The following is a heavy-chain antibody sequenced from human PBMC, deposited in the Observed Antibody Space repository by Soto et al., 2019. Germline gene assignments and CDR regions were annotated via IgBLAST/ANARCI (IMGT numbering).Heavy chain of an antibody. CDR1: GFTFSNDW. D-gene: IGHD2-8*02. J-gene: IGHJ4*02. CDR2: INMDGSST. CDR3: ARGPRGVYGNDY. V-gene: IGHV3-74*01. Sequence: EVQLVESGGGLVQPGGSLRLSCAASGFTFSNDWMHWVRQAAGKGLVWVSRINMDGSSTNYADSVKGRFTISXXXXXXXXXXXXXSLRVDDTAIYFCARGPRGVYGNDYWGQGALVTVSS.